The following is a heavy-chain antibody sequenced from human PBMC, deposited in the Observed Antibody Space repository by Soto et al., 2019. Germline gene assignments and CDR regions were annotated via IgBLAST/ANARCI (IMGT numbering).Heavy chain of an antibody. Sequence: PGGSLRLSCEASGFPFGNYHMSWVRQAPGKGLEWVAGISAGGDGTTYADSVKGRFTISRDNSRNTLYLQMNSLRVDDTAVYYCAKEPRLQRGYWGQGTLVTVSS. J-gene: IGHJ4*01. CDR1: GFPFGNYH. D-gene: IGHD4-4*01. CDR3: AKEPRLQRGY. V-gene: IGHV3-23*01. CDR2: ISAGGDGT.